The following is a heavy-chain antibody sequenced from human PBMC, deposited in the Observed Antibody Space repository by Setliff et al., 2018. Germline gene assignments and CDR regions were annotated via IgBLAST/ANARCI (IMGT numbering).Heavy chain of an antibody. Sequence: PGGSLRLSCAASGFSFSSFWMSWVRQPPGKGLEWVANINQDGDAQFYLDSVKGRFTISRDNAKNSLYLQMNSLRAEDTAVYYCARDFYSYGSRSYYKTNLDYWGQGTQVTVSS. CDR3: ARDFYSYGSRSYYKTNLDY. J-gene: IGHJ4*02. CDR2: INQDGDAQ. CDR1: GFSFSSFW. V-gene: IGHV3-7*01. D-gene: IGHD3-10*01.